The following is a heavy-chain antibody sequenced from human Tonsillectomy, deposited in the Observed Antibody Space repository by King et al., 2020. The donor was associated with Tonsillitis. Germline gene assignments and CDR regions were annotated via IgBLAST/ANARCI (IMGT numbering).Heavy chain of an antibody. CDR3: ARYYYDSSGYYSTEDDAFDI. Sequence: VQLVESGAEVKKPGESLRISCKGSGYSFTSYWISWVRQMPGKDLEWMGRIDPSDSYTNYSPSFQGHVTISADKSISTAYLQWSSLKASDTAMYYCARYYYDSSGYYSTEDDAFDIWGQGTMVTVSS. CDR2: IDPSDSYT. V-gene: IGHV5-10-1*03. D-gene: IGHD3-22*01. J-gene: IGHJ3*02. CDR1: GYSFTSYW.